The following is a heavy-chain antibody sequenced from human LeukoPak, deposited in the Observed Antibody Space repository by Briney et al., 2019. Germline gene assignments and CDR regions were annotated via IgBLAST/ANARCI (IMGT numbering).Heavy chain of an antibody. CDR2: ISSNGGST. D-gene: IGHD3-22*01. CDR3: ARALGYYDSSGYLLDY. Sequence: GGSLRLSCAASGFTFSSYAMHWVRQAPGKGLEYVSAISSNGGSTYYANSVKGRFTISRDNSKNTLYLQMGGLRAEDMAVYYCARALGYYDSSGYLLDYWGQGTLVTVSS. CDR1: GFTFSSYA. V-gene: IGHV3-64*01. J-gene: IGHJ4*02.